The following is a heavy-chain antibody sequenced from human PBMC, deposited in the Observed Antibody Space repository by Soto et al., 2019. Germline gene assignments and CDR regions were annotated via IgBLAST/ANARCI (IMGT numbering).Heavy chain of an antibody. V-gene: IGHV5-51*01. J-gene: IGHJ3*02. CDR1: GYSFISYW. CDR3: GRRHREKAFDI. Sequence: VASLKISCKGSGYSFISYWICWVRKCPGKGLGWMGILHPGPSETRHSPSFQGQVTIPAEKSISPAYLEGRSQRALDTAMFYCGRRHREKAFDIWGQGKMDTVS. CDR2: LHPGPSET.